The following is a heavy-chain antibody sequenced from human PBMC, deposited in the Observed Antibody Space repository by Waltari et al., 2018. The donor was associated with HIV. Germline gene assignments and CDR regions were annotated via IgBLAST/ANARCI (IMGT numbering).Heavy chain of an antibody. J-gene: IGHJ5*01. Sequence: QVQLQESGPGLVKPSETLSHHCAVSGYSISSGYYWGWIRQPPGKGLEWIGMIDHSWLTYYNPSLKSRVTISVDTSKNQSSLKLTSVIASETAVYYCAREPYYYKSGIYGWVDSWGQGTLVTVSS. D-gene: IGHD3-10*01. CDR3: AREPYYYKSGIYGWVDS. CDR2: IDHSWLT. V-gene: IGHV4-38-2*02. CDR1: GYSISSGYY.